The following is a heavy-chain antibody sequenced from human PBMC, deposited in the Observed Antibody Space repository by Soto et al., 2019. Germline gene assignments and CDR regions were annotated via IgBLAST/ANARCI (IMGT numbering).Heavy chain of an antibody. CDR1: GYTFTNYG. D-gene: IGHD6-13*01. V-gene: IGHV1-18*04. CDR2: ISGFNGNT. Sequence: ASVKVSCKASGYTFTNYGISWVRQAPGQGPEWMGWISGFNGNTKYARKVQCRVTLTTDTSATTAYMELRGLRSDDTAVDYCARGGSSWSAEYYEHWGQATLVTVSS. J-gene: IGHJ1*01. CDR3: ARGGSSWSAEYYEH.